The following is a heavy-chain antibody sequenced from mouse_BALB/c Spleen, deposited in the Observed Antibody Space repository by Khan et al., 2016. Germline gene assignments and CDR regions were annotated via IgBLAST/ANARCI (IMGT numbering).Heavy chain of an antibody. CDR1: GYTFTSYY. Sequence: QVRLQQPGAELVKPGASVKLSCKASGYTFTSYYMYWVKQRPGQGLEWIGEINPSNGGTNFNEKFKSKATLTVDKSSSTAYMQLSSLTSEDSAVYYCTRSGYYDYGAWFAYWGQGTLVTVSA. CDR3: TRSGYYDYGAWFAY. D-gene: IGHD2-4*01. CDR2: INPSNGGT. J-gene: IGHJ3*01. V-gene: IGHV1S81*02.